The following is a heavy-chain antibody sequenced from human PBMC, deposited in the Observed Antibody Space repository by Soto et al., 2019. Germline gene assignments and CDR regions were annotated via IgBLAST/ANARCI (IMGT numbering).Heavy chain of an antibody. CDR3: ARVGQDYYYGMDV. Sequence: QVQLVESGGGLVKPRGSLRLSCAASGFTFNDYFMTWIRQAPGKGLEWVSYISPVTDTIQYADSVKGRFTISRDNARDSLYLQMNRLTVEDTAVYYCARVGQDYYYGMDVWGQGTTVTVFS. J-gene: IGHJ6*02. CDR1: GFTFNDYF. CDR2: ISPVTDTI. V-gene: IGHV3-11*01.